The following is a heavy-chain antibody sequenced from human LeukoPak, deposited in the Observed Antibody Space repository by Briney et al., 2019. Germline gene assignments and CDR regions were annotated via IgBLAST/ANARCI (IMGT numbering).Heavy chain of an antibody. J-gene: IGHJ4*02. Sequence: VXQAXXXGLEWVSAISGSGGSTYYADSVKGRFTISRDNSKNTLYLQMNSLRAEDTAVYYCAKVSYSSGWFDYWGQGTLVTVSS. D-gene: IGHD6-19*01. V-gene: IGHV3-23*01. CDR2: ISGSGGST. CDR3: AKVSYSSGWFDY.